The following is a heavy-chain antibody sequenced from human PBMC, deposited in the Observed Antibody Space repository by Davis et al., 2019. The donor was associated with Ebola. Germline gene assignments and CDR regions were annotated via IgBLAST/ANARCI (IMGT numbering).Heavy chain of an antibody. D-gene: IGHD3-3*01. CDR3: ARDGTKTGGYDFWSGYRNWFDP. Sequence: PSETLSLTCAVYGGSFSGYYWGWIRQPPGKGLEWIGSIYHSGSTYYSPSLKSRVTISVDTSKNQFSLKLSSVTAADTAVYYCARDGTKTGGYDFWSGYRNWFDPWGQGTLVTVSS. CDR1: GGSFSGYY. CDR2: IYHSGST. J-gene: IGHJ5*02. V-gene: IGHV4-34*01.